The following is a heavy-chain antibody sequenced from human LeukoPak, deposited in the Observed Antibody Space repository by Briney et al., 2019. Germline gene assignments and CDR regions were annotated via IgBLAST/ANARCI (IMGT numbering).Heavy chain of an antibody. CDR1: GGTFSSYA. J-gene: IGHJ6*03. D-gene: IGHD6-13*01. CDR2: IIPILGIA. CDR3: ARGVAGFIADYYYYMDV. V-gene: IGHV1-69*04. Sequence: GASVKVSCKASGGTFSSYAISWVRQAPGQGLEWMGRIIPILGIANYAQKFQGRVTITADKSTSTAYMELSSLRSEDTAVYYCARGVAGFIADYYYYMDVWGKGTTVTVSS.